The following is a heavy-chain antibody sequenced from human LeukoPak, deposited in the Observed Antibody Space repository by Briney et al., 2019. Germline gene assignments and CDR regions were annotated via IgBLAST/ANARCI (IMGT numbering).Heavy chain of an antibody. V-gene: IGHV3-23*01. D-gene: IGHD6-19*01. Sequence: PGGSLRLSCAASGFTFSSYAMSWVRQAPGKGLEWVSAISGSGGSTYYADSVKGRFTISRDNSKNTLYLQMNSLRAEDTALYYCAKDKDSSGSWHDYWGQGTLVTVSS. CDR2: ISGSGGST. CDR3: AKDKDSSGSWHDY. J-gene: IGHJ4*02. CDR1: GFTFSSYA.